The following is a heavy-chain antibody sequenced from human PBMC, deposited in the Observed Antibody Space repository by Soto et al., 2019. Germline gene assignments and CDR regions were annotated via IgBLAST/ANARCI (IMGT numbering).Heavy chain of an antibody. D-gene: IGHD3-3*01. CDR2: IKQDGSEK. CDR1: GFTFSSYC. Sequence: PGGSLRLSCAASGFTFSSYCMSWVRQAPGKGLEWVANIKQDGSEKYYVDSVKGRFTISRDNAKNSLYLQMNSLRAEDTAVYYCARIYDFWSGLYDAFDIWGQGTMVTVSS. CDR3: ARIYDFWSGLYDAFDI. V-gene: IGHV3-7*01. J-gene: IGHJ3*02.